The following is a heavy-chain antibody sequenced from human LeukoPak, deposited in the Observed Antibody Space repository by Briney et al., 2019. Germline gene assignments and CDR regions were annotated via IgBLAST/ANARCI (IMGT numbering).Heavy chain of an antibody. D-gene: IGHD3/OR15-3a*01. CDR2: IYHGDSDT. CDR1: GYDFASYW. Sequence: GESLKISCGGSGYDFASYWIGWVRQMPGKGLELMGTIYHGDSDTRYSPSFQGQVTITADKSVSTAYLQGRSLKASDAAVYYCARRGDFVTGYYDPCFDYWPQETVVSVS. J-gene: IGHJ4*02. V-gene: IGHV5-51*01. CDR3: ARRGDFVTGYYDPCFDY.